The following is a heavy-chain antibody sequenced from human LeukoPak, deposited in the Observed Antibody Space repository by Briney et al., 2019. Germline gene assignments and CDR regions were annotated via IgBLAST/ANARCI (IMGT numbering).Heavy chain of an antibody. CDR2: VSSSGSTI. V-gene: IGHV3-11*01. J-gene: IGHJ4*02. D-gene: IGHD1-26*01. Sequence: PGGSLRLSCAASGFTFSDYYMSWIRQAPGKGLEWVSYVSSSGSTIYYADSVKGRFTISRDNAKNSLYLQMNSLRAEDTAVYYCARDRVGDWEYFDYWGQGTLVTVSS. CDR3: ARDRVGDWEYFDY. CDR1: GFTFSDYY.